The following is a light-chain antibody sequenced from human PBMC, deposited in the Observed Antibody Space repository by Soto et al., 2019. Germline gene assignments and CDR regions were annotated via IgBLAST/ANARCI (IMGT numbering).Light chain of an antibody. CDR3: QQYGSSGT. V-gene: IGKV3-20*01. J-gene: IGKJ1*01. CDR2: GAS. Sequence: EIVLTQSPDPLSLSPGERATLSCRASQSVSNNYLAWYQQKPGQAPRLLIYGASNRATGIPDRFSGSGSGTDFTLTISRLEPEDFAVYYCQQYGSSGTFGQGTKVDI. CDR1: QSVSNNY.